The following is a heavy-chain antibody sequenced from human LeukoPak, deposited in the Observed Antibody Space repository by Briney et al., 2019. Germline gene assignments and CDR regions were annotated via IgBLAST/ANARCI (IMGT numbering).Heavy chain of an antibody. V-gene: IGHV1-46*01. D-gene: IGHD4/OR15-4a*01. Sequence: ASVKVSCKASGYTFTSYYMHWVRQAPGQGLEWMGIINPSGGSTTYAQKFQGRVTMTRDTSTNTVYMELSSLRSDDTAVYYCARDPPEDGAPFDYWGQGTLVTVSS. CDR2: INPSGGST. CDR1: GYTFTSYY. J-gene: IGHJ4*02. CDR3: ARDPPEDGAPFDY.